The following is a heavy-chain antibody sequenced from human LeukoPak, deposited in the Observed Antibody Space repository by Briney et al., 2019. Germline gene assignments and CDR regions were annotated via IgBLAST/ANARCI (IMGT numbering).Heavy chain of an antibody. CDR3: AREGYYYYYMDV. Sequence: PGGSLRLSCAASGFTFSSYSMNWVRQAPGKGLEWVSSISSSSSYIYYADSVKGRFTISRDNAKNSLYLQMNSLRAEDAAVYYCAREGYYYYYMDVWGKGTTVTVSS. CDR2: ISSSSSYI. CDR1: GFTFSSYS. V-gene: IGHV3-21*01. J-gene: IGHJ6*03.